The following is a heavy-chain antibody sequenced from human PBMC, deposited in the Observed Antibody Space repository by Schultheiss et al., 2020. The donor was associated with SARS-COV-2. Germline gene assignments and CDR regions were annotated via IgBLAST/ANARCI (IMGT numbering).Heavy chain of an antibody. J-gene: IGHJ4*02. CDR3: AKLPWSYSGYEKYYFDY. CDR2: ISGSGSGI. V-gene: IGHV3-23*01. Sequence: GGSLRLSCAASGFIFSTSAMTWVRQLPGKRLEWVASISGSGSGIYYADSVKGRFTISRDNSKNTLYLQMNSLRAEDTAVYYCAKLPWSYSGYEKYYFDYWGQGTLVTVSS. CDR1: GFIFSTSA. D-gene: IGHD5-12*01.